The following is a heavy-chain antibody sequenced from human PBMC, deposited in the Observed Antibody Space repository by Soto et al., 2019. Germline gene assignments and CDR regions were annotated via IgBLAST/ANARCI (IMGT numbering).Heavy chain of an antibody. CDR3: ARVSPPGVYYDFWSGYSPYYYYYGMDV. D-gene: IGHD3-3*01. Sequence: SVKVSCKASGGTFSSYAISWVRQAPGQGLEWMGGIIPIFGTANYAQKFQGRVTITADESTSTAYMELSSLRSEDTAVYYCARVSPPGVYYDFWSGYSPYYYYYGMDVWGQGTTVTVSS. CDR2: IIPIFGTA. J-gene: IGHJ6*02. CDR1: GGTFSSYA. V-gene: IGHV1-69*13.